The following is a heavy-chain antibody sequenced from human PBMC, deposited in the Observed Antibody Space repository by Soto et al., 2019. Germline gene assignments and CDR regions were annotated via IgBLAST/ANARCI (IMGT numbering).Heavy chain of an antibody. Sequence: PGGSLRLSCAASGFTFSNFAMTWVRQAPGKGLEWVSAVSGSGVSTYYADSVKGRFTISRDNSKDTLYLQMNSLRVEDTALYYCTRVPGRIVGAIYFVSWGQGTLVTVSS. V-gene: IGHV3-23*01. CDR1: GFTFSNFA. CDR2: VSGSGVST. CDR3: TRVPGRIVGAIYFVS. J-gene: IGHJ4*02. D-gene: IGHD1-26*01.